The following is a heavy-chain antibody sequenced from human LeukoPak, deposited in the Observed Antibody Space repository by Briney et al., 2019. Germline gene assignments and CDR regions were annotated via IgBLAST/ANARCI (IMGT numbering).Heavy chain of an antibody. V-gene: IGHV3-23*01. D-gene: IGHD1-26*01. CDR1: GFTFTNCA. J-gene: IGHJ5*01. CDR2: ISGSGSST. CDR3: AKDQSRVGASDPFDS. Sequence: GGSLRLSCAASGFTFTNCARTWVRQAPGKGLEWVSSISGSGSSTYYADSAKGRFTISRDNSKNTVYLQMNSLSVEDTAVYYCAKDQSRVGASDPFDSWGQGTLVTVSS.